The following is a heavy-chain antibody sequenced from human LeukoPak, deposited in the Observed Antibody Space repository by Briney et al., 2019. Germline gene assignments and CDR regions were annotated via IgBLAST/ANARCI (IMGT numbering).Heavy chain of an antibody. D-gene: IGHD6-19*01. CDR2: IDYTGSA. Sequence: PSETLSLTCTVSGGSVSSNSYYWSWVRQPPGKGLEWIGFIDYTGSANYNPSLRSRVTISVDTSKNQISVRVMSVTAADTAVYYCARIPVAKTFDYWGQGTLVTVSS. V-gene: IGHV4-61*01. CDR1: GGSVSSNSYY. J-gene: IGHJ4*02. CDR3: ARIPVAKTFDY.